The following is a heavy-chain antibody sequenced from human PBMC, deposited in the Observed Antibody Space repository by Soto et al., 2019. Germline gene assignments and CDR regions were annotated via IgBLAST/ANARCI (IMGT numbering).Heavy chain of an antibody. J-gene: IGHJ1*01. D-gene: IGHD6-6*01. CDR2: ISSNGGST. V-gene: IGHV3-64D*08. CDR3: VKDSRIAARPEAEYFQH. CDR1: GFTFSSYA. Sequence: PGGSLRLSCSASGFTFSSYAMHWVRQAPGKGLEYVSAISSNGGSTYYADSVKGRFTISRDNSKNTLYLQMSSLRAEDTAVYYCVKDSRIAARPEAEYFQHWGQGTLVTVSS.